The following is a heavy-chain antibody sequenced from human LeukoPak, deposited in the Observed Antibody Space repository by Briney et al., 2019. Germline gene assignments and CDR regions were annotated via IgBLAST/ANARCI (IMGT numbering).Heavy chain of an antibody. Sequence: TLSLTCTVSGGSISNFYWSWIRQPPGKGLEWIGYIYYSRSTKYNPSLKSRVTIAIDTSKNQFSLNLSSVTAADTAVYYCARDNYYDSSGPIWGQGTMVTVSS. J-gene: IGHJ3*02. CDR1: GGSISNFY. D-gene: IGHD3-22*01. CDR3: ARDNYYDSSGPI. V-gene: IGHV4-59*01. CDR2: IYYSRST.